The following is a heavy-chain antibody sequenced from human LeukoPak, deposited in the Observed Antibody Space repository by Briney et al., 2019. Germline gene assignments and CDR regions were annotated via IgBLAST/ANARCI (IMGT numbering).Heavy chain of an antibody. CDR1: GFTFSSYW. Sequence: GGSLRLSCAASGFTFSSYWMSWVRRAPGKGLEWVANINYDGNEKYYVDSVTGRFTISRDNAKNSLYLQMNSLRVEDTAVYYCARAGAIGSVDYWGQGTLVPVSS. V-gene: IGHV3-7*01. CDR3: ARAGAIGSVDY. J-gene: IGHJ4*02. D-gene: IGHD2-15*01. CDR2: INYDGNEK.